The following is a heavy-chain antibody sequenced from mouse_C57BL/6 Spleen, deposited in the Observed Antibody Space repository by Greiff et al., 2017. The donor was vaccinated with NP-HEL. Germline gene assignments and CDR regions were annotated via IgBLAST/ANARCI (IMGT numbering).Heavy chain of an antibody. V-gene: IGHV1-54*01. J-gene: IGHJ4*01. Sequence: QVQLQQSGAELVRPGTSVKVSCKASGYAFTNYLIEWVKQRPGQGLEWIGVINPGSGGTNYNEKFKGKATLTADKSSITAYMQLSSLTSEDSAVYFCARNDGYYRAMDYWGQGTSVTVSS. CDR2: INPGSGGT. CDR3: ARNDGYYRAMDY. D-gene: IGHD2-3*01. CDR1: GYAFTNYL.